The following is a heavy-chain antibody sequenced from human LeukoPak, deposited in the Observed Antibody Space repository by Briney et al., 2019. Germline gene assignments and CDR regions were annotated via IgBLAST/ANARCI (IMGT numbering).Heavy chain of an antibody. J-gene: IGHJ5*02. CDR2: IIPILGIA. V-gene: IGHV1-69*04. CDR3: ASTLVVPAAMDWFDP. CDR1: GGTFSSYA. D-gene: IGHD2-2*01. Sequence: GASVKVSCKASGGTFSSYAISWVRQAPGQGLEWMGRIIPILGIANYAQKFQGRVTITADKFTSTAYMELSSLRSEDTAVYYCASTLVVPAAMDWFDPWGQGTLVTVSS.